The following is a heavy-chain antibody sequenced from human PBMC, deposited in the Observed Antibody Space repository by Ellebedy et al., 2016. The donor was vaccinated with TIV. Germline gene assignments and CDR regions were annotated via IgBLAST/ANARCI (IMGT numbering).Heavy chain of an antibody. D-gene: IGHD4-17*01. CDR1: GFSFSNFW. CDR2: IKTDGSET. Sequence: GESLKISCAAWGFSFSNFWMSWVRQAPGKGLEWVAHIKTDGSETYYVDSVKGRFTISRDTSRNTLYLKMNAVRDDDTAVYYCVGGDFDYWGPGTMVTVSS. CDR3: VGGDFDY. J-gene: IGHJ4*02. V-gene: IGHV3-7*03.